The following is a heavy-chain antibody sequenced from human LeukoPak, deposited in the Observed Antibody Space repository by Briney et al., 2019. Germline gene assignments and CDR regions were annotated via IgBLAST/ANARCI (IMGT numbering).Heavy chain of an antibody. D-gene: IGHD3-10*01. V-gene: IGHV4-59*01. Sequence: SETLSLTCTVPGGSISSYYWSWIRQPPGKGLEGIGYIYYSGSTNYNPSLKSRVTISLETSKTEFSLNLSSVTAADTAVYYCARGDVRYYYGSGRGSYFDYWGQGTLVTVSS. J-gene: IGHJ4*02. CDR1: GGSISSYY. CDR2: IYYSGST. CDR3: ARGDVRYYYGSGRGSYFDY.